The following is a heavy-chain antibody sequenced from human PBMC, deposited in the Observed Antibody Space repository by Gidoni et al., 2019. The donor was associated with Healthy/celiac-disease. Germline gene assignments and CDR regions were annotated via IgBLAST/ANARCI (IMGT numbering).Heavy chain of an antibody. Sequence: QVQLVESGGGVVQPGRSLSTSCAASDFTFSSYGMHWVRKAPGQGLQLVAVIWYDGSNKYYADSVKGRFTISRDNSKNTLYLQMNSLRAEDTAVYYCARGGDRVGASIDDYYFDYWGQGTLVTVSS. D-gene: IGHD1-26*01. CDR3: ARGGDRVGASIDDYYFDY. J-gene: IGHJ4*02. CDR2: IWYDGSNK. V-gene: IGHV3-33*01. CDR1: DFTFSSYG.